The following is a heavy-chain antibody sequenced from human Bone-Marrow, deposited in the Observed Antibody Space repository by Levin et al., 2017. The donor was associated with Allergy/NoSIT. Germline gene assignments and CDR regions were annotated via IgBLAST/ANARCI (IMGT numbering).Heavy chain of an antibody. D-gene: IGHD3-22*01. Sequence: PGGSLRLSCAASGFTFSSYGMHWVRQAPGKGLEWVAVIWYDGSNKYYADSVKGRFTISRDNSKNTLYLQMNSLRAEDTAVYYCARVSFGYDSSGYYPPYYYYGMDVWGQGTTLTVSS. CDR2: IWYDGSNK. V-gene: IGHV3-33*01. CDR1: GFTFSSYG. J-gene: IGHJ6*02. CDR3: ARVSFGYDSSGYYPPYYYYGMDV.